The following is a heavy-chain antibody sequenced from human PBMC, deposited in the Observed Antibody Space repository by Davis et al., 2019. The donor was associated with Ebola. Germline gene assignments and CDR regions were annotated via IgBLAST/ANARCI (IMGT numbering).Heavy chain of an antibody. CDR1: GGSFSGYY. D-gene: IGHD3-9*01. CDR3: ARGGPPPYDILTGSPGDYYYGMDV. J-gene: IGHJ6*02. V-gene: IGHV4-34*01. CDR2: INHSGST. Sequence: PSETLSLTCAVYGGSFSGYYWSWIRQPPGKGLEWIGEINHSGSTNYNPSLKSRVTISVDTSKNQFSLKLSSVTAADTAVYYCARGGPPPYDILTGSPGDYYYGMDVWGQGTTVTVSS.